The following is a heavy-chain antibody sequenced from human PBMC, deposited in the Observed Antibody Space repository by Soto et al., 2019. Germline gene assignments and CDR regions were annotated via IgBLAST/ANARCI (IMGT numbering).Heavy chain of an antibody. CDR3: TRVSITITRGAFDP. CDR1: GGSISSSHW. D-gene: IGHD3-9*01. V-gene: IGHV4-4*02. J-gene: IGHJ3*01. CDR2: ISHSGTS. Sequence: QVQLQETGPGLVKPSGTLSLTCAVSGGSISSSHWWTWVRQSPGKGLEYIGEISHSGTSNSNPSLHRRVTLSVDKSKNHFSLTLTSVTAADTAGYYCTRVSITITRGAFDPWGQGTLVIVSS.